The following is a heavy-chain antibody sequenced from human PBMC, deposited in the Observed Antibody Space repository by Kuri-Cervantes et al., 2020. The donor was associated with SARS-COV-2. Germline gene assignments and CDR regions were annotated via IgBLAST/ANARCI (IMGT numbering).Heavy chain of an antibody. CDR1: GFTFSTYS. Sequence: GGSLRLSCAASGFTFSTYSMNWVRQAPGEGLEWVSSISMSSTYTYYADSVKGRFTISRDNAKNSLFLQMNGLRVEDTALYYCARAYSGIYYEDYWGQGTLVTVSS. D-gene: IGHD1-26*01. CDR3: ARAYSGIYYEDY. CDR2: ISMSSTYT. J-gene: IGHJ4*02. V-gene: IGHV3-21*01.